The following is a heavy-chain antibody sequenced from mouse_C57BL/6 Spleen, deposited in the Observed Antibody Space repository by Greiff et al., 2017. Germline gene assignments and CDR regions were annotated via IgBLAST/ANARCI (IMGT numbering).Heavy chain of an antibody. D-gene: IGHD1-1*01. Sequence: EVQLVESGGGLVKPGGSLKLSCAASGFTFSDYGMHWVRQAPEKGLEWVAYISSGSSTIYYADTVKGRFTISRDNAKNTLFLQMTSLRSEDTAMYYCARTASTTVVAKYFDVWGTGTTVTVAS. CDR1: GFTFSDYG. V-gene: IGHV5-17*01. CDR3: ARTASTTVVAKYFDV. CDR2: ISSGSSTI. J-gene: IGHJ1*03.